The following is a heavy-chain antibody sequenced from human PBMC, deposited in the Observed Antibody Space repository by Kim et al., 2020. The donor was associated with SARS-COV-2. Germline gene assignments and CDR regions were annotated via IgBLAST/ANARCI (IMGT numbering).Heavy chain of an antibody. CDR3: ARPPITGETG. Sequence: YIYYADSVKGRFTISRDNAKNSLYLQMNSLRAEDTAVYYCARPPITGETGWGQGTLVTVSS. J-gene: IGHJ4*02. CDR2: YI. V-gene: IGHV3-21*01.